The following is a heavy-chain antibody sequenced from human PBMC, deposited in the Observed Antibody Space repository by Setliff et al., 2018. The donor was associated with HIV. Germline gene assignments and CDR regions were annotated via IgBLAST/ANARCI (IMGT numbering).Heavy chain of an antibody. CDR2: IREDGSEK. CDR1: GFTLSSYW. Sequence: PGGSLRLSCAASGFTLSSYWMNWVRQPPGKGLEWVANIREDGSEKYYVDSVKGRFTISRDNAKNSLFLQMNSLRDEDTALYYCARLVPFNYGGHSGYFDYWGQGTLVTVSS. V-gene: IGHV3-7*01. D-gene: IGHD4-17*01. CDR3: ARLVPFNYGGHSGYFDY. J-gene: IGHJ4*02.